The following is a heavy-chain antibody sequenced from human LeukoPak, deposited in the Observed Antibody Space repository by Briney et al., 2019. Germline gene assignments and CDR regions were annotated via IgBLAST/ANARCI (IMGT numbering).Heavy chain of an antibody. CDR3: ARDIRVVGATHYFDR. CDR1: GGSITSYY. J-gene: IGHJ4*02. Sequence: SETLSLTCTVSGGSITSYYWSWVRQPPGKGLEWIGYMHYSGGATYYPSLKSRVAMSIDASKNQFSLKLSSVTAADTAVYYCARDIRVVGATHYFDRWGQGTLVTVSS. D-gene: IGHD1-26*01. V-gene: IGHV4-59*01. CDR2: MHYSGGA.